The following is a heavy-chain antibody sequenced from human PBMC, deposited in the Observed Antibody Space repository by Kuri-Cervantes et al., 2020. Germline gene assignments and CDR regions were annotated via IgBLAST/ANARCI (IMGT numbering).Heavy chain of an antibody. V-gene: IGHV4-39*07. CDR3: AREGLEWLGFDY. CDR2: LHYSGNT. J-gene: IGHJ4*02. CDR1: GGSISSSSYY. Sequence: SETLSLTCTVSGGSISSSSYYWGWIRQPPGKGLEWTGSLHYSGNTYHNPSLKSRVTISVDKSKNQFSLKLSSVTAADTAVYYCAREGLEWLGFDYWGQGTLVTVSS. D-gene: IGHD3-3*01.